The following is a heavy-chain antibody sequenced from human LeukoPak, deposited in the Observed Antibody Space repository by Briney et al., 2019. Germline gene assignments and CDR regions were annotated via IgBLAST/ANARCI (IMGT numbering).Heavy chain of an antibody. CDR2: ISSGGST. J-gene: IGHJ4*02. D-gene: IGHD3-22*01. CDR3: AKENHYYYESSDGGDY. CDR1: GFTFSSYS. Sequence: PGGSLRLSCAASGFTFSSYSMNWVRQAPGKGLEWVSAISSGGSTYYVDSVKGRFTISRDNSKNTLYLQMNSLRAEDTALYYCAKENHYYYESSDGGDYWGQGTLVTVSS. V-gene: IGHV3-23*01.